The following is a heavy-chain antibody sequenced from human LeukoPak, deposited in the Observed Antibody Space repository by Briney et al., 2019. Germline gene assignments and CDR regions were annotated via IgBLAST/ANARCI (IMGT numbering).Heavy chain of an antibody. D-gene: IGHD5-24*01. Sequence: GGSLRLSCAASGFTFRTYGMSWVRQAPGKGLEWVSAISGSGGSTYYADSVKGRFTISRDNSKNTLYLQMNSLRAEDTAVYYCAKMADGYYYYYYMDVWGKGTTVTVSS. V-gene: IGHV3-23*01. CDR3: AKMADGYYYYYYMDV. CDR2: ISGSGGST. CDR1: GFTFRTYG. J-gene: IGHJ6*03.